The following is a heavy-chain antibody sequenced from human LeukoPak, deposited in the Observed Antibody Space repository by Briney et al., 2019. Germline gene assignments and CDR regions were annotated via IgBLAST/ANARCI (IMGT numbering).Heavy chain of an antibody. V-gene: IGHV3-7*01. J-gene: IGHJ4*02. CDR3: ATFGLVAALDL. CDR2: INPAGSET. Sequence: PGGSLRLSCAASGFSFNAYWMAWVRQAPGTGLEWVANINPAGSETFHVDPVKGRFSISRDHAKNLVYLQMNSLRAEDPAVYYCATFGLVAALDLWGQGALVTVSS. CDR1: GFSFNAYW. D-gene: IGHD5-12*01.